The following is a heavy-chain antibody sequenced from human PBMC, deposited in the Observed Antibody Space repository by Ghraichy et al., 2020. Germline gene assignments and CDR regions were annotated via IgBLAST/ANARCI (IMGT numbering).Heavy chain of an antibody. Sequence: GGSLRLSCAASGFTFSYFSMHWVRQAPGKGLECVSYISSSGSTIYYTDSVKVRFTISRDNAKNSLFLQMNSLRDEDTALYYCARGSDFYDATPPGPDFWGQGNLVTVSS. D-gene: IGHD2-15*01. CDR1: GFTFSYFS. CDR3: ARGSDFYDATPPGPDF. CDR2: ISSSGSTI. V-gene: IGHV3-48*02. J-gene: IGHJ4*02.